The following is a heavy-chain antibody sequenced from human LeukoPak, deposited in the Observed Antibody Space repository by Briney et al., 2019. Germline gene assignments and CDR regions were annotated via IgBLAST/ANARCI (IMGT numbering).Heavy chain of an antibody. Sequence: SETLSLTCTVSGASISSYYWTWIRQPPGKGLEWIGYIFCSGSPNYNPSLKSRVTISVDTSKNQFSLRLSSVTAADTAVYYCARVGHIVAAGTYDYWGQGTLVTVSS. V-gene: IGHV4-59*08. CDR2: IFCSGSP. J-gene: IGHJ4*02. CDR1: GASISSYY. CDR3: ARVGHIVAAGTYDY. D-gene: IGHD6-13*01.